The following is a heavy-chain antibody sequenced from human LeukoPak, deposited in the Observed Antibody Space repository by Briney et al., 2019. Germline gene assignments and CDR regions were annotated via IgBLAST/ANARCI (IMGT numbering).Heavy chain of an antibody. Sequence: PSETLSLTCAVYGGSFSGYYWGWIRQPPGKGLEWIGEINHSGSTNYNPSLKSRVTISVDTSKNQFSLKLSSVTAADTAVYYCARGRRILTGYYTRYYFDYWGQGTLVTVSS. CDR1: GGSFSGYY. D-gene: IGHD3-9*01. V-gene: IGHV4-34*01. J-gene: IGHJ4*02. CDR2: INHSGST. CDR3: ARGRRILTGYYTRYYFDY.